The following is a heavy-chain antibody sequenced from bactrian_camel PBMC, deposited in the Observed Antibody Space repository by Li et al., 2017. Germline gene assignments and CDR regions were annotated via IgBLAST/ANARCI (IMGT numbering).Heavy chain of an antibody. J-gene: IGHJ4*01. CDR3: AAGSGVILPLDSKEYGL. CDR1: ADIYKSYC. D-gene: IGHD2*01. CDR2: LFTGSGRT. V-gene: IGHV3S40*01. Sequence: DVQLVESGGGSVQAGGSLRVSCAASADIYKSYCLGWFRQPPGKEREGVAALFTGSGRTAYADSVKGRFTISRDMSKNTIDLQMSSLKPEDTAMYYCAAGSGVILPLDSKEYGLWGQGTQVTVS.